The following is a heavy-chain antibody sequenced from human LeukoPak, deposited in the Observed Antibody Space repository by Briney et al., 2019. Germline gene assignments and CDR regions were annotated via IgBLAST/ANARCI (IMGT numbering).Heavy chain of an antibody. D-gene: IGHD2-2*01. Sequence: GGSLRLSCAASGFTFGDYGMSWVRQAPGKGLEWASGISWNGGSTGYADSVKGRFTISRDNPKNSLYLQMGSLRAGDMAVYYCARDRWGCTSTSCYDFGYWGQGTLVTVSS. CDR2: ISWNGGST. CDR3: ARDRWGCTSTSCYDFGY. V-gene: IGHV3-20*04. J-gene: IGHJ4*02. CDR1: GFTFGDYG.